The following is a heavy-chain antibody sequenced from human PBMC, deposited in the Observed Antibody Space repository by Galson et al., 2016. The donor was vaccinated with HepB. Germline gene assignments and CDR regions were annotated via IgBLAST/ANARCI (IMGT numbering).Heavy chain of an antibody. CDR3: AKGPASWWLSHFDY. CDR2: ISGSGGST. Sequence: SLRLSCAASGFIFRSYAINWVRQAPGKGLEWVSTISGSGGSTDYADSVKGRFTISRDTTKNTLYMQMNSLRAEDTAVYYCAKGPASWWLSHFDYWGQGTLVTVSS. J-gene: IGHJ4*02. D-gene: IGHD3-22*01. V-gene: IGHV3-23*01. CDR1: GFIFRSYA.